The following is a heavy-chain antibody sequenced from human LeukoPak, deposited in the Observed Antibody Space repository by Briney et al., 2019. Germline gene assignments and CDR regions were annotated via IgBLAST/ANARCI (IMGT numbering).Heavy chain of an antibody. J-gene: IGHJ4*02. CDR3: ARGPITMVRGVKYYFDY. Sequence: ASVKVSCKASGYTFTSYDINWVRQATGQGLEWMGWMNPNSGNTGYAQKFQGRVTMTRNTSISTAYMELSSLRSEDTAVYYCARGPITMVRGVKYYFDYWGQGPRSPSPQ. CDR2: MNPNSGNT. CDR1: GYTFTSYD. V-gene: IGHV1-8*01. D-gene: IGHD3-10*01.